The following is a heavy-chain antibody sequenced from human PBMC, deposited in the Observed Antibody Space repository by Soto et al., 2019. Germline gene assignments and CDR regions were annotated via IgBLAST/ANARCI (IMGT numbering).Heavy chain of an antibody. Sequence: QVQLVESGGGVVQPGRSLRLSCAASGFSFRNYAMHWVRQAPGKGLEWVAVISYDGSNKYYADSVKGRFTISRDNSKNTLYLQMNSLRAEDTAVYYGAKDLCSSSSCYYNYGLDVW. CDR2: ISYDGSNK. J-gene: IGHJ6*01. V-gene: IGHV3-30*18. D-gene: IGHD2-2*01. CDR1: GFSFRNYA. CDR3: AKDLCSSSSCYYNYGLDV.